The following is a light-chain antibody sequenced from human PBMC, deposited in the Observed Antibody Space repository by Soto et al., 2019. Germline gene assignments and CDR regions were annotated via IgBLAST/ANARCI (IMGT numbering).Light chain of an antibody. CDR1: QSVSSSF. CDR2: GAS. V-gene: IGKV3-20*01. CDR3: QQYNNWPHS. J-gene: IGKJ2*01. Sequence: EIVLAQSPGTLSLSPGESATLSCRASQSVSSSFLAWYQQKAGQAPRLLIYGASRRATGIPDRFSGSGSGTDFTLTISRLEPEDFAVYYCQQYNNWPHSFGQGTKVDIK.